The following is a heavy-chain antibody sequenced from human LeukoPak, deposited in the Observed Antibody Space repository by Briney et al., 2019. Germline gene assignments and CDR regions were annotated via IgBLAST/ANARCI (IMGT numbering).Heavy chain of an antibody. CDR2: IWYDGSNK. D-gene: IGHD5-24*01. V-gene: IGHV3-33*01. J-gene: IGHJ4*02. CDR3: AREEDGDGYNFGNFFY. CDR1: GFTFSSYG. Sequence: GRSLRLSCAASGFTFSSYGMHWVRQAPGKGLEWVAVIWYDGSNKYYADSVKGRFTISRDNSKNTLYLQMNSLRAEDTAVYYCAREEDGDGYNFGNFFYWGQGTLVTVSS.